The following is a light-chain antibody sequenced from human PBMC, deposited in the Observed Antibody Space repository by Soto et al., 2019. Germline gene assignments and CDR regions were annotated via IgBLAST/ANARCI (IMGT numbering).Light chain of an antibody. CDR3: QQYGSSPRT. CDR2: GAS. J-gene: IGKJ1*01. V-gene: IGKV3-20*01. CDR1: QSVSSSY. Sequence: EIVFTQSPGTPSLSPGERSTLSCRSSQSVSSSYLAWYQQKPGQAPRLLIYGASSRATGIPDRFSGSGSGTDFTLTISRLEPEDFAVYYCQQYGSSPRTFGQGTKVDIK.